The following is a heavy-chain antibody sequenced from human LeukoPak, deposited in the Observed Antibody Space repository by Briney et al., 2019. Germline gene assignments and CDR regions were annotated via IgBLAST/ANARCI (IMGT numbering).Heavy chain of an antibody. Sequence: APVKVSCKASGYTFTGYYMHWVRQAPGQGLEWMGWINPNSGGTNYAQKFQGRVTMTRDTSISTAYMELSRLRSDDTAVYYCAFIGRYCSSTSCSFDYWGQGTLVTGSS. V-gene: IGHV1-2*02. CDR1: GYTFTGYY. CDR3: AFIGRYCSSTSCSFDY. J-gene: IGHJ4*02. CDR2: INPNSGGT. D-gene: IGHD2-2*01.